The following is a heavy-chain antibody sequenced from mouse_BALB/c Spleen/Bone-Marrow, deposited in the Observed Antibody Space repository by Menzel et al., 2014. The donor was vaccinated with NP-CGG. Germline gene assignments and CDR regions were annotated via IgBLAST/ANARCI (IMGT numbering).Heavy chain of an antibody. J-gene: IGHJ4*01. V-gene: IGHV2-6-7*01. CDR1: GFSLTGYG. CDR3: AREPHYYARDY. Sequence: QVQLQQSGPGLVAPSQSLSITCTVSGFSLTGYGVNWVRQPPGKGLEWLGMIWGDGSTDYNSALKSRLSISKDNSKSQVFLKMNRLQTDDTARYYCAREPHYYARDYWGQGTSVTVSS. CDR2: IWGDGST.